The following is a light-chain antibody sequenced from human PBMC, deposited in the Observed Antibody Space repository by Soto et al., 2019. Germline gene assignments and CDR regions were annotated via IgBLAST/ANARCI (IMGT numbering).Light chain of an antibody. V-gene: IGKV1D-12*01. J-gene: IGKJ4*01. CDR3: QQVNSFPLT. Sequence: DIQMTQSPSSVSASVGDRVTITCRASQGISSWLAWYQHKPGKVPQLLIYAASSLQSGVLSRFSGSGSGTDFTLTISSLQPEDFATYYCQQVNSFPLTFGGGTEVEIK. CDR1: QGISSW. CDR2: AAS.